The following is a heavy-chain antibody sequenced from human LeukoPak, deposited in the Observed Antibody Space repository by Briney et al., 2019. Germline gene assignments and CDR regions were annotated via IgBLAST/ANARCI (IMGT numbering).Heavy chain of an antibody. Sequence: GGSLRLSCAASGFTFDDYGMSWVRQAPGKGLEWVSAISGSGGSTYYADSVKGRFTISRDNSKNTLYLQMNSLRAEDTAVYYCAKEYSSSSFDYWGQGTLVTVSS. J-gene: IGHJ4*02. CDR1: GFTFDDYG. D-gene: IGHD6-6*01. CDR3: AKEYSSSSFDY. V-gene: IGHV3-23*01. CDR2: ISGSGGST.